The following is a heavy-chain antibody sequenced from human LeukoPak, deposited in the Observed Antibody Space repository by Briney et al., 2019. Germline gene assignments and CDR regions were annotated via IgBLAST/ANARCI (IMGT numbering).Heavy chain of an antibody. Sequence: PSETLSLTCTVSGGSISSYYWSWIRQPPGKGLEWIGYIYYSGSTNYNPSLKSRVTISVDTSKNQFSLKLSSVTAADTAVYYCARGDYYYYYMDVWGKGTTVTVSS. CDR3: ARGDYYYYYMDV. V-gene: IGHV4-59*01. J-gene: IGHJ6*03. CDR2: IYYSGST. CDR1: GGSISSYY.